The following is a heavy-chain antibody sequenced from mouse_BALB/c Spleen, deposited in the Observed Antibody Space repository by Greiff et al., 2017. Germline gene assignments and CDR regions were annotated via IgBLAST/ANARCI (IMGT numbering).Heavy chain of an antibody. CDR2: ISSGGSYT. J-gene: IGHJ2*01. Sequence: EVKLVESGGDLVKPGGSLKLSCAASGFTFSSYGMSWVRQTPDKRLEWVATISSGGSYTYYPDSVKGRFTISRDNAKNTLYLQMSSLKSEDTAMYNCERHLGYFDYWGQGTTLTVSS. CDR3: ERHLGYFDY. CDR1: GFTFSSYG. V-gene: IGHV5-6*02.